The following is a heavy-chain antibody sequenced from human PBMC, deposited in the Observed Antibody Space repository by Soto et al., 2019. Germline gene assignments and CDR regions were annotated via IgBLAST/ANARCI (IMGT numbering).Heavy chain of an antibody. V-gene: IGHV4-59*08. J-gene: IGHJ4*02. CDR3: ARQGYSSGRDRPIRVFDY. CDR2: IYYSGST. D-gene: IGHD6-19*01. CDR1: GGSMISYY. Sequence: SETLSLTCTVSGGSMISYYWSWIRQPPGRGLEWIGYIYYSGSTNYNPSLKSRVTISVDTSKNQFSLKLSSVTAADTAVYYCARQGYSSGRDRPIRVFDYWGQGTLVTVSS.